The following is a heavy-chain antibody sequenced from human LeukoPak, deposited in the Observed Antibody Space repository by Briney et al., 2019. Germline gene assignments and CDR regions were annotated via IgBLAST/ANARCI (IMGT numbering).Heavy chain of an antibody. D-gene: IGHD6-13*01. J-gene: IGHJ6*02. CDR2: IYYSGST. CDR3: ARVAAAGASYGMDV. Sequence: PSETLSLTCTVSGGSISSYYWSWIRQPPGKGLEWIGYIYYSGSTNYNPSLKSRVTISVDTSKNQFSLKLSSVTAADTAVYYCARVAAAGASYGMDVWGQGTTVTVSS. CDR1: GGSISSYY. V-gene: IGHV4-59*12.